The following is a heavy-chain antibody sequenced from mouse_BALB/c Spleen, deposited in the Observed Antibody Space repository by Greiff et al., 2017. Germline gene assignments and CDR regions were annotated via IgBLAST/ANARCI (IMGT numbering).Heavy chain of an antibody. CDR1: GFTFSSYG. CDR3: ARHDYGSRGNY. D-gene: IGHD1-1*01. V-gene: IGHV5-6*02. J-gene: IGHJ2*01. CDR2: ISSGGSYT. Sequence: DVKLVESGGDLVKPGGSLKLSCAASGFTFSSYGMSWVRQTPDKRLEWVATISSGGSYTYYPDSVKGRFTISRDNAKNTLYLQMSSLKSEDTAMYYCARHDYGSRGNYWGQGTTLTVSS.